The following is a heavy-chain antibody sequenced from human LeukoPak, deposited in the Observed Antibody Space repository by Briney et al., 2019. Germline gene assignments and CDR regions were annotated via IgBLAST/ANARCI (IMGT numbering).Heavy chain of an antibody. Sequence: SETLSLTCTVSGGSIGDDYFAWIRQPAGKGLEWIGYIYYTGSTSYNPSLQSRVTISVDTSKNQFSLKLSSVTAADTAVYYCARDKVAAAGPLDYWGQGTLVTVSS. D-gene: IGHD6-13*01. CDR2: IYYTGST. CDR3: ARDKVAAAGPLDY. CDR1: GGSIGDDY. V-gene: IGHV4-59*12. J-gene: IGHJ4*02.